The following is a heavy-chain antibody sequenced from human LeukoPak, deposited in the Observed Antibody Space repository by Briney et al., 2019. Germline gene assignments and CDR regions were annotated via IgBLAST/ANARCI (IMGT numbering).Heavy chain of an antibody. Sequence: GGSLRLSCAASGFTFSSYAMSWVRQAPGKGLEWVSAISGSGGSTYYADSVKGRFTISRDNSKNTLYLQMNSLRAEDTAVYYCAKDPQRLVPRAGDYFDYWGQGTLVTVSS. CDR3: AKDPQRLVPRAGDYFDY. CDR1: GFTFSSYA. J-gene: IGHJ4*02. CDR2: ISGSGGST. V-gene: IGHV3-23*01. D-gene: IGHD6-13*01.